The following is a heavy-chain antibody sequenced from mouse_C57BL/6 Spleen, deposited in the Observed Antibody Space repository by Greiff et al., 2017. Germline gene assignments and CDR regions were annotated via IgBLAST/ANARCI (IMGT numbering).Heavy chain of an antibody. CDR1: GYTFTSYW. CDR2: IHPSDSDT. D-gene: IGHD2-5*01. Sequence: QVHVKQPGAELVKPGASVKVSCKASGYTFTSYWMHWVKQRPGQGLEWIGRIHPSDSDTNYNQKFKGKATLTVDKSSSTAYMQLSSLTSEDSAVYYCAIRGYSNSWFAYWGQGTLVTVSA. CDR3: AIRGYSNSWFAY. V-gene: IGHV1-74*01. J-gene: IGHJ3*01.